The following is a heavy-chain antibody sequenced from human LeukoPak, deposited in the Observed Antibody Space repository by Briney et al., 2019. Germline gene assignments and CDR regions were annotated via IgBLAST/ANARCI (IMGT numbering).Heavy chain of an antibody. CDR1: GGSISSYY. J-gene: IGHJ3*02. V-gene: IGHV4-59*01. CDR2: IYYSGST. D-gene: IGHD5-18*01. CDR3: ARDLVSLGYSYGSRAFDI. Sequence: KPSETLSLTCTVSGGSISSYYWSWIRQPPGKGLEWIGYIYYSGSTNYNPSLKSRVTISVDTSKNQFSLKLSSVTAADTAVYYCARDLVSLGYSYGSRAFDIWGQGTMVTVSS.